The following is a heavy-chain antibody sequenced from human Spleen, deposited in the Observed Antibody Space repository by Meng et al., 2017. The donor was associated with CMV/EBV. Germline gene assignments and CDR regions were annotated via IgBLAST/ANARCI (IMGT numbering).Heavy chain of an antibody. D-gene: IGHD5-12*01. J-gene: IGHJ6*02. Sequence: GALKISCAASGITFRSFWMSWVRQAPGKGLEWVANIKQDGSEKYYVDSVKGRFTISRDNAKNSLYLEMNSLRAEDTAIYYCARDLRTPKRGYSGYDSGYGMDVWGQGTTVTVSS. CDR3: ARDLRTPKRGYSGYDSGYGMDV. CDR2: IKQDGSEK. V-gene: IGHV3-7*01. CDR1: GITFRSFW.